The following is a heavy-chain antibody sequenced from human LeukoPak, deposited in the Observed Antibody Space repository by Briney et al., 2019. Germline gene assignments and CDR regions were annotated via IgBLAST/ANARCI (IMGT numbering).Heavy chain of an antibody. V-gene: IGHV3-48*03. J-gene: IGHJ3*02. Sequence: GGSLRLSCAASGFTFSSYAMNWVRQAPGKGLEWVSYISSSGTTIYYADSVQGRFTISRDNAKNSLYLQMNSLRAEDTAVYYCARDDGGYSGYGDAFDIWGQGTMVTVSS. CDR1: GFTFSSYA. CDR3: ARDDGGYSGYGDAFDI. D-gene: IGHD5-12*01. CDR2: ISSSGTTI.